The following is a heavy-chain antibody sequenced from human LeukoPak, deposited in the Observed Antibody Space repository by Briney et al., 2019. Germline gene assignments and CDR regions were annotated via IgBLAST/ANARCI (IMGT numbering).Heavy chain of an antibody. D-gene: IGHD5-24*01. V-gene: IGHV1-46*01. J-gene: IGHJ6*03. CDR1: GYTFTSYY. CDR2: INPSGGST. CDR3: ARDGYNYNYYYMDV. Sequence: ASVKVSCKASGYTFTSYYMHWVRQAPGQGLEWMGIINPSGGSTSYAQKFQGRVTMTRDTSISTAYMELSRLRSDDTAVYYCARDGYNYNYYYMDVWGKGTTVTVSS.